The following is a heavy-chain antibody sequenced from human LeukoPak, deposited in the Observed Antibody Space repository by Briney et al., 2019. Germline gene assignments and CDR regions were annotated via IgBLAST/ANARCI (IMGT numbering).Heavy chain of an antibody. CDR3: ARDGYSSSSFDY. CDR1: GFIFSSYN. J-gene: IGHJ4*02. V-gene: IGHV3-21*01. CDR2: ISSSSNYI. Sequence: PGGSLRPSCAASGFIFSSYNMNWVRQAPGKGLEWVSSISSSSNYIYYADSVKGRFTISRDNAKNSVYLQMNSLGAEDTALYYCARDGYSSSSFDYWGQGTLVTVSS. D-gene: IGHD6-6*01.